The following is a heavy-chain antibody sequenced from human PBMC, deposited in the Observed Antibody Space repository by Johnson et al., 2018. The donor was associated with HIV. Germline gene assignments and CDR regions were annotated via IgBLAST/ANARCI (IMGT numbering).Heavy chain of an antibody. D-gene: IGHD4-17*01. CDR2: IYSGGFT. J-gene: IGHJ3*02. CDR1: GFTFDDYG. Sequence: VQLVESGGGVVRPGGSLRLSCAASGFTFDDYGMSWVRQVAGKGLEWVSGIYSGGFTYYADSVKGRFTISRDNSKNTLYLQLNSLRAEDTAVYYCARGGYGEVFDIWGQGTMVTVSS. CDR3: ARGGYGEVFDI. V-gene: IGHV3-66*01.